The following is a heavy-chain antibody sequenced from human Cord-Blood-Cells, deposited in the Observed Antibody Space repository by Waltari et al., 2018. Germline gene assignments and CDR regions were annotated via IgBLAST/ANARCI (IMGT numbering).Heavy chain of an antibody. V-gene: IGHV3-21*01. J-gene: IGHJ4*02. CDR2: ISSSSSYI. CDR1: GFTFSSYS. Sequence: PGGSLRLSCAASGFTFSSYSMNWVRQAPGKGLEWVSSISSSSSYIYYADSVKGRFTISRDNAKNSLYLQMNSLRAEDTAVYYCARDPGYGDYPGALPFDYWGQGTLVTVSS. CDR3: ARDPGYGDYPGALPFDY. D-gene: IGHD4-17*01.